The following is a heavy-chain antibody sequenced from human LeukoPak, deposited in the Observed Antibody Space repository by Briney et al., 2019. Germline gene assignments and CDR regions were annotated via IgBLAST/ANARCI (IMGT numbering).Heavy chain of an antibody. D-gene: IGHD4-17*01. CDR1: GYTFTSYD. CDR3: ARARSGRTTVTKKYYYYYMDV. J-gene: IGHJ6*03. Sequence: ASVKVSCKASGYTFTSYDINWVRQATGQGLEWMGWMNPNSGNTGYAQKFQGRVTMTRNTSISTAYMELSSLRSEDTAVYYCARARSGRTTVTKKYYYYYMDVWGKGTTVTISS. V-gene: IGHV1-8*01. CDR2: MNPNSGNT.